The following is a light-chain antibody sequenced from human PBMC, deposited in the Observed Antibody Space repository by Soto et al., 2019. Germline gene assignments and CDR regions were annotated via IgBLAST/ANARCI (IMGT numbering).Light chain of an antibody. CDR2: SAS. CDR3: QHGHYCPLT. V-gene: IGKV3-15*01. CDR1: QSISTE. J-gene: IGKJ2*01. Sequence: EIVMTQSPATLSVSPGERATLSCRASQSISTELAWYQQKPGQPPRLLIYSASTRATGVPARFTGSGSGSEFPLTICGLQSEDFAVYYRQHGHYCPLTFGQGTRLEI.